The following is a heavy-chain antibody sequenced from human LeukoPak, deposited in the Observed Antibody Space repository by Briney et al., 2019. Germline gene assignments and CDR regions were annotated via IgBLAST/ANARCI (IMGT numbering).Heavy chain of an antibody. Sequence: PGGSLRLSCAASGFAFSSAWMSWVRQAPGKGLEWVGRIKSKTDGGTTDYAAPVKGRFTISRDDSKNTLYLQMNSLKTEDTAVYYCTTRGGSFSIFDYWGQGTLVTVSS. V-gene: IGHV3-15*01. J-gene: IGHJ4*02. CDR1: GFAFSSAW. CDR2: IKSKTDGGTT. D-gene: IGHD1-26*01. CDR3: TTRGGSFSIFDY.